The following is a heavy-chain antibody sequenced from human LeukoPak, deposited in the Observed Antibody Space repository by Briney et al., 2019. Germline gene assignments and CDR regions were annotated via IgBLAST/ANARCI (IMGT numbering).Heavy chain of an antibody. V-gene: IGHV3-30*04. CDR3: ARVGDY. Sequence: GGSLRLSCAASGFTFSSYAMHWVRQAPGKGLEWVAVISYDGSNKYYADSVKGRFTISRDNSKDTLYLQMNSLRAEDTAVYYCARVGDYWGQGTLVTVSS. J-gene: IGHJ4*02. CDR1: GFTFSSYA. CDR2: ISYDGSNK.